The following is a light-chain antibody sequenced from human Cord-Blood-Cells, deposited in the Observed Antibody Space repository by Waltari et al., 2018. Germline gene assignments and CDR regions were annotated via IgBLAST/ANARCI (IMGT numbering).Light chain of an antibody. CDR1: SLRSYY. CDR3: NSRDSSGNHLV. Sequence: SSELTQDSAVSVALAQTVRITCQGDSLRSYYASWYQQKPGQAPVLVIYGKNNRPSGIPDRFSGSSAGNTASLTITGAQAEDEADYYCNSRDSSGNHLVFGGGTKLTVL. CDR2: GKN. J-gene: IGLJ2*01. V-gene: IGLV3-19*01.